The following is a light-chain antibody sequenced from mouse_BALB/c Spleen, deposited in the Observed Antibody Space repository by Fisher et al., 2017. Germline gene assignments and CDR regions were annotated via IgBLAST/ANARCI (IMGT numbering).Light chain of an antibody. CDR1: SSVSY. CDR2: DTS. V-gene: IGKV4-59*01. Sequence: IVITQSTAIMSASPGEKVTMTCSASSSVSYMHWYQQKSGTSPKRWIYDTSKLASGAPARFSGSGSGTSYSLTISSMEAEDAATYYCQQWSSNPLTFGAGTKLELK. J-gene: IGKJ5*01. CDR3: QQWSSNPLT.